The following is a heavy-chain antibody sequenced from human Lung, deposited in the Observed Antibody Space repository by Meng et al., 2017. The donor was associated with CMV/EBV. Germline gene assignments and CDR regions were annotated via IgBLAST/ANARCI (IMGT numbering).Heavy chain of an antibody. Sequence: CNASGYTFTGYYMHWVRQAPRQGLEWMGGINPNSGGTNYAQKFQGRVTMTGDTSISTAYMELSRLRSDDTAVYYCARGPIVWGWFDPWGQGTLVTVSS. CDR2: INPNSGGT. CDR1: GYTFTGYY. CDR3: ARGPIVWGWFDP. V-gene: IGHV1-2*02. D-gene: IGHD1-26*01. J-gene: IGHJ5*02.